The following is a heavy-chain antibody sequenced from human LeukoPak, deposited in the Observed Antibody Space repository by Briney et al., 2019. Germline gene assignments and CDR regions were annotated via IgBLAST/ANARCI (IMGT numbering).Heavy chain of an antibody. Sequence: GAAVKVSCKASGYTFTQYFIHWVRQAPGQGLEWMGRIRSGSGNTEYAQRFQGRVTMTRDTSITTVYMELHSLTFDDAAVYYCARDLSSTPNWELDYWGQGALVTVSS. CDR2: IRSGSGNT. CDR1: GYTFTQYF. D-gene: IGHD1-26*01. V-gene: IGHV1-2*06. J-gene: IGHJ4*02. CDR3: ARDLSSTPNWELDY.